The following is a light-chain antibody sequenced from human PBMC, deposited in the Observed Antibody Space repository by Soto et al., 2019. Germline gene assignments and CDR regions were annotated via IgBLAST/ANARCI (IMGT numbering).Light chain of an antibody. CDR3: QQLNSYPLT. Sequence: DIQLTQSPSFLSASVGDRVTITCRASQGVSTNLAWYQRKPGKAPKLLIYTSSTLQIGVPSRFSGSRSGTELTLTISSLQPEDFATYYCQQLNSYPLTFGGGTKVEIK. V-gene: IGKV1-9*01. CDR2: TSS. J-gene: IGKJ4*01. CDR1: QGVSTN.